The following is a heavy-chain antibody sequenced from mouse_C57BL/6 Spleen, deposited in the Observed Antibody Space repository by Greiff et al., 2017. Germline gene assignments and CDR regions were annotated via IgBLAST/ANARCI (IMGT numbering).Heavy chain of an antibody. D-gene: IGHD2-5*01. Sequence: EVQLQQSGPELVKPGASVKIPCKASGYTFTDYNMDWVKQSHGKSLEWIGDINPNNGGTIYNQKFKGKATLTVDKASSTAYMELRSLTSEDTAVYYCARRYSNYPWFAYWGQGTLVTVSA. CDR2: INPNNGGT. CDR3: ARRYSNYPWFAY. V-gene: IGHV1-18*01. J-gene: IGHJ3*01. CDR1: GYTFTDYN.